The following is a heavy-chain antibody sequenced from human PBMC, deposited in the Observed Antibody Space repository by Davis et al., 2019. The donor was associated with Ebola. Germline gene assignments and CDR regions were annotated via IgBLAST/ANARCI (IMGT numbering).Heavy chain of an antibody. CDR2: ISSSSSYI. Sequence: GGSLRLSCAASGFTFSSYGMNWVRQAPGKGLEWVSSISSSSSYIYYADSVKGRFTISRDNAKNSLYLQMNSLRAEDTAVYYCARAPSTYDFWSGKHVPVFDYWGQGTLVTVSS. J-gene: IGHJ4*02. D-gene: IGHD3-3*01. CDR1: GFTFSSYG. V-gene: IGHV3-21*01. CDR3: ARAPSTYDFWSGKHVPVFDY.